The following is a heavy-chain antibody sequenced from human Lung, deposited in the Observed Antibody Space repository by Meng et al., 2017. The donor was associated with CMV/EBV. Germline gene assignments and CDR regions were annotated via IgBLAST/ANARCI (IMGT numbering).Heavy chain of an antibody. D-gene: IGHD2-2*02. CDR2: IGHDGNNE. Sequence: VQLVESGGGVVQPGGSLRLSCATSGFTFGNYAMHWVRQAPGKGLEWLAFIGHDGNNEQYADSMKGRFTISRDNFNTLYLQMKSLTDEDTALYYCGRDYINSVDNWGQGTLVTVSS. CDR3: GRDYINSVDN. CDR1: GFTFGNYA. J-gene: IGHJ4*02. V-gene: IGHV3-30*02.